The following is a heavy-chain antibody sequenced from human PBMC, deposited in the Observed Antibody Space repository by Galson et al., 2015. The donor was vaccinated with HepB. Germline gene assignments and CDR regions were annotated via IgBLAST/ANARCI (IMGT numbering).Heavy chain of an antibody. Sequence: SLRLSCAGSGFSFDTYAMNWVRQAPGKGLEWVASISVDGDITYYADSVKGRFTISRADSRSTLYLQMTSLRAEGTAMYYCVKDRLGELPLVWGQGTMVTGSS. J-gene: IGHJ3*01. CDR1: GFSFDTYA. D-gene: IGHD3-16*01. CDR2: ISVDGDIT. CDR3: VKDRLGELPLV. V-gene: IGHV3-23*01.